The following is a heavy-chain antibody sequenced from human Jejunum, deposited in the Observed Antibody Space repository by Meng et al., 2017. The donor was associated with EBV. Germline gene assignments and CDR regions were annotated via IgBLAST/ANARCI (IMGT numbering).Heavy chain of an antibody. D-gene: IGHD1/OR15-1a*01. V-gene: IGHV3-23*04. CDR1: RFTFSSSA. CDR3: AKLTRS. Sequence: ELRPVVQWGGLVLPGRSLVLSGTATRFTFSSSAMGWVRQAPGKGLEWVSSIGGSGGATYYADSVKGRFTISRDNSMSTLYLQMNSLRAEDTAVYYCAKLTRSWGQGTLVTVSS. J-gene: IGHJ5*02. CDR2: IGGSGGAT.